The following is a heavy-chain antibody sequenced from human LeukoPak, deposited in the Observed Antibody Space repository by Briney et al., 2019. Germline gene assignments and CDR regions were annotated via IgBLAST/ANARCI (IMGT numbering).Heavy chain of an antibody. D-gene: IGHD2-2*01. V-gene: IGHV6-1*01. CDR1: GDSVSSNSVT. CDR2: TYHRSTWYN. CDR3: ARRLTQYDCFDP. Sequence: SQTLSLACAISGDSVSSNSVTWNWIRQSPSRGLEWLGRTYHRSTWYNDYAVSVRGRITVNPDTSKNQFSLHLNSVTPEDTAVYYCARRLTQYDCFDPWGQGILVTVSS. J-gene: IGHJ5*02.